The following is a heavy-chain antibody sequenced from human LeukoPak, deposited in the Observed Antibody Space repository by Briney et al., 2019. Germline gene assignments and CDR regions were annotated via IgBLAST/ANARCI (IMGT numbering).Heavy chain of an antibody. CDR1: GGSISSYY. V-gene: IGHV4-59*01. CDR3: ARVRFSEFDP. CDR2: IYYSGST. Sequence: SETLSLTCTVSGGSISSYYWSWIRQPPGKGLEWIGYIYYSGSTNYNPSLKSRVTISVDTSKNQFSLKLSSVTAADTAVYCCARVRFSEFDPWGQGTLVTVSS. J-gene: IGHJ5*02. D-gene: IGHD3-3*01.